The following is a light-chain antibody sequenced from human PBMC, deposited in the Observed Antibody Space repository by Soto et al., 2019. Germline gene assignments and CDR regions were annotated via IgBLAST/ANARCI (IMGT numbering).Light chain of an antibody. Sequence: EIVLTQSPATLSLSPGERATLSCRASQSVSSYLAWYQQKPGQAPRLLIYDASNRATGIPARFSGSGSGTAFTLTISSLEPEDFAVYYCQQRSKWPPYTFGQGTKLEIK. CDR3: QQRSKWPPYT. CDR2: DAS. V-gene: IGKV3-11*01. CDR1: QSVSSY. J-gene: IGKJ2*01.